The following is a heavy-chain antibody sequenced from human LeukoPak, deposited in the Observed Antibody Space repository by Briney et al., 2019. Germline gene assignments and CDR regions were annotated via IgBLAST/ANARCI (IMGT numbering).Heavy chain of an antibody. CDR3: ARLCYQQCYFDY. V-gene: IGHV4-39*01. J-gene: IGHJ4*02. D-gene: IGHD2-2*01. CDR1: GGPISNTNYY. CDR2: IYHSATT. Sequence: SETLSLTCTVSGGPISNTNYYWAWIRQPPGKGLEWIRSIYHSATTYYNPSLESRASMSVDTSKNQFSLKLSSVTAADTAAYYCARLCYQQCYFDYWGQGTLVTVSS.